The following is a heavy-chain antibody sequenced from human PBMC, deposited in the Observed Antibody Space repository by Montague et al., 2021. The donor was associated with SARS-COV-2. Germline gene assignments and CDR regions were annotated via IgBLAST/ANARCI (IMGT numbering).Heavy chain of an antibody. Sequence: SETLSLTCTVSGGSIRSNSFYWGWIRQSPGKGLEWIASMFYGGSTNYHPSLKSRLTMSLDTSKNQFSLKFTSVTAADSAVYYCAGKFRSGSHYYYYYGMDVWGQGTTVTVSS. V-gene: IGHV4-39*07. CDR2: MFYGGST. J-gene: IGHJ6*02. CDR3: AGKFRSGSHYYYYYGMDV. CDR1: GGSIRSNSFY. D-gene: IGHD3-10*01.